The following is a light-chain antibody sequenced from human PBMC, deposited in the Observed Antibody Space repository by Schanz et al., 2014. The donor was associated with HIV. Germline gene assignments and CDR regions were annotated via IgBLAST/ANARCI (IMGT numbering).Light chain of an antibody. Sequence: QSVLTQPPSASGTPGQRVTISCSGSSSDIGSNTVNWYQQLPGTAPKLLIYGNSNRPSGVPDRFSGSKSGTSASLAITGLQAEDEADYYCSSYTSSSPLGVFGTGTKLTVL. CDR3: SSYTSSSPLGV. CDR2: GNS. CDR1: SSDIGSNT. V-gene: IGLV1-44*01. J-gene: IGLJ1*01.